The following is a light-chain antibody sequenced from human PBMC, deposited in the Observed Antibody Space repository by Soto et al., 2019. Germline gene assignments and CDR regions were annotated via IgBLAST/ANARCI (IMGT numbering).Light chain of an antibody. V-gene: IGKV1-39*01. CDR1: QSISSY. CDR3: QQSYSTPRT. CDR2: AAS. J-gene: IGKJ2*02. Sequence: DIQMTQSPSSLSASVGDRVTITCRASQSISSYLNWYQQKPGKAPKLLIYAASSLQSGVPSRFSGSGSGTDFTLASSSLQPEHFATYYCQQSYSTPRTFGQGTKLEIK.